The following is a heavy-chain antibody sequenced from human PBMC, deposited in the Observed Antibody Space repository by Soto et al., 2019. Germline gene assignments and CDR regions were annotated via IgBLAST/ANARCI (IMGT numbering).Heavy chain of an antibody. Sequence: EVQLVESGGGLVQPGGSLRLSCAASGFTFSNYWMHWVRQAPGKGPVWVSRINTDGSTTNYADSVKGRFTISRDNAKNPLYLQTNSLGAEDPAVYYCARDLGGYASHWGQGTLVTVSS. J-gene: IGHJ4*02. V-gene: IGHV3-74*01. CDR1: GFTFSNYW. CDR3: ARDLGGYASH. D-gene: IGHD3-16*01. CDR2: INTDGSTT.